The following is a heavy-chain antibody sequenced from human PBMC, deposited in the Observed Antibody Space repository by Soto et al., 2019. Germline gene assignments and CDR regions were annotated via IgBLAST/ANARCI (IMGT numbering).Heavy chain of an antibody. CDR3: ARVGYNFRFDP. Sequence: VTLSDTCTVSGGSISSYYCSCIRQPPGKGLEWIGYIYYSGSTNYNPSLKSRVTISVDTSKNQFSLKLSSVPAADTAVYYCARVGYNFRFDPWGQGTLVTVSS. CDR1: GGSISSYY. CDR2: IYYSGST. V-gene: IGHV4-59*01. J-gene: IGHJ5*02. D-gene: IGHD1-20*01.